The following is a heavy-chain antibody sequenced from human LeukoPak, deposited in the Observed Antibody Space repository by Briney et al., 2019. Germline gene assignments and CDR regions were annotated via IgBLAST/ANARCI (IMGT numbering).Heavy chain of an antibody. D-gene: IGHD3-22*01. V-gene: IGHV5-51*01. CDR3: ARPRAYYYDSSLGFDY. CDR1: GYSFTSYR. J-gene: IGHJ4*02. Sequence: GESLKISCKGSGYSFTSYRIGWVRQMPGKGLEWMGIIYPGDSDTRYSPSFQGQVTISSDKSISTAYLQWSSLKASDTAMDYCARPRAYYYDSSLGFDYWGQGTLVTVSS. CDR2: IYPGDSDT.